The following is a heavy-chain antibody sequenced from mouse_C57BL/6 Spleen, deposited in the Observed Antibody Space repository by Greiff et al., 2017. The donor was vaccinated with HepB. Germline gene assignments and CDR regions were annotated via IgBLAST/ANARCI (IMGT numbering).Heavy chain of an antibody. CDR3: ASTPYFTGAMDY. CDR2: IDPSDSET. CDR1: GYTFTSYW. V-gene: IGHV1-52*01. J-gene: IGHJ4*01. Sequence: VQLQQPGAELVRPGSSVKLSCKASGYTFTSYWMHWVKQRPIQGLEWIGNIDPSDSETHYNQKFKDKATLTVDKSSSTAYMQLSSLTSEDSAVYYCASTPYFTGAMDYWGQGTSVTVSS. D-gene: IGHD1-1*01.